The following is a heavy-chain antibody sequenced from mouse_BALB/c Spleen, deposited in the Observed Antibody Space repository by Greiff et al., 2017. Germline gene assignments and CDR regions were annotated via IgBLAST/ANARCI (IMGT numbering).Heavy chain of an antibody. D-gene: IGHD2-10*02. CDR3: ARYGERYFDV. CDR1: GFNITDTY. V-gene: IGHV14-3*02. J-gene: IGHJ1*01. CDR2: IDPANGNT. Sequence: EVQGVESGAELVKPGASVKLSCTASGFNITDTYMHWVKQRPEQGLEWIGRIDPANGNTKYDPKFQGKATITADTSSNTAYLQLSSLTSEDTAVYYCARYGERYFDVWGAGTTVTVSS.